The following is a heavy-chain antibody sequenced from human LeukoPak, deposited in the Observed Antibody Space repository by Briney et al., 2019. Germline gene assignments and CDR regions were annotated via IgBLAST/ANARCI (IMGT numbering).Heavy chain of an antibody. Sequence: GASVKVSCKASGYTFTGYYMHWVRQAPGQGLEWMGWINPNSGGTNYAQEFQGRVTMTRDTSISTAYMELSRLRSDDTAVYYCARDSLWFGELENNWFDPWGQGTLVTVSS. CDR1: GYTFTGYY. CDR2: INPNSGGT. J-gene: IGHJ5*02. D-gene: IGHD3-10*01. V-gene: IGHV1-2*02. CDR3: ARDSLWFGELENNWFDP.